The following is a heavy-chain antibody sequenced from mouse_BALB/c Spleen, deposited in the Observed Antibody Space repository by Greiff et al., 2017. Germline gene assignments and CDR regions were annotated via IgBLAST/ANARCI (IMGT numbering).Heavy chain of an antibody. Sequence: VQLQQPGAELVRPGASVKLSCKASGYTFTSYWINWVKQRPGQGLEWIGNIYPSDSYTNYNQKFKDKATLTVDKSSSPAYLQLSSPTSEDSAVYYCTRGEDGYYMDYWGQGTSVPVSS. V-gene: IGHV1-69*02. CDR2: IYPSDSYT. CDR3: TRGEDGYYMDY. CDR1: GYTFTSYW. J-gene: IGHJ4*01. D-gene: IGHD2-3*01.